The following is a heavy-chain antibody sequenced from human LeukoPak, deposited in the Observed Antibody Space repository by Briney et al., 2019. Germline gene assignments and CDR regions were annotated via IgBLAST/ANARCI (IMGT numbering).Heavy chain of an antibody. CDR3: ARDLGYCTGGTCYPNWFDP. V-gene: IGHV1-3*01. CDR2: INAGNDNT. Sequence: ASVKVSCKASGYTFTSYAMPWVRQAPGQRLEWMGWINAGNDNTKYSQKFQGRVTITRDTSASTAYMELSSLRSEDTAVYYCARDLGYCTGGTCYPNWFDPWGQGTLVTVSS. D-gene: IGHD2-15*01. CDR1: GYTFTSYA. J-gene: IGHJ5*02.